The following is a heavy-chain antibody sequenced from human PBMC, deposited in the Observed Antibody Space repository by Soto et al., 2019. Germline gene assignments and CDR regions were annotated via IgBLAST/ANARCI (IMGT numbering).Heavy chain of an antibody. Sequence: QVQMVQSGAEVKKPRSSVKVSCKASGGTFSSYAISWVREAPGQGLEWMGGIIPIFGTANYAQKFQGRVTITADESTSTAYMELSSLRSEDTAVYYCASPPSSNRYYYGMDVWGQGTTVTVSS. V-gene: IGHV1-69*12. CDR3: ASPPSSNRYYYGMDV. CDR2: IIPIFGTA. J-gene: IGHJ6*02. CDR1: GGTFSSYA. D-gene: IGHD4-4*01.